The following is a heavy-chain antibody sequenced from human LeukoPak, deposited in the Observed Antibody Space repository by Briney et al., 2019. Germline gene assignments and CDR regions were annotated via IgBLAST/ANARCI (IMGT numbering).Heavy chain of an antibody. CDR1: GLTFSSYA. Sequence: GGSLRLSCAASGLTFSSYAMSWVRQAPGKGLEWVSAISGSGGSTYYADSMKGRFTISRDNSKNTLYLQMNSLRAEDTAVYYCAGNPAGNLVYWGQGTLVTVSS. V-gene: IGHV3-23*01. J-gene: IGHJ4*02. D-gene: IGHD6-13*01. CDR3: AGNPAGNLVY. CDR2: ISGSGGST.